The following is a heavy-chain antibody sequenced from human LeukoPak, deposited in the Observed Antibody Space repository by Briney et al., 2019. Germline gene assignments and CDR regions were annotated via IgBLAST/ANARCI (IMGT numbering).Heavy chain of an antibody. V-gene: IGHV3-9*03. CDR3: AKCGVEYSSSWGAFDI. CDR1: GFTFDDYA. D-gene: IGHD6-6*01. Sequence: PGGSLRLSCAASGFTFDDYAMHWVRQAPGKGLEWVSGISWNSGSIGYADSVKGRFTISRDNAKNSLYLQMNSLRAEDMALYYCAKCGVEYSSSWGAFDIWGQGTMVTVSS. CDR2: ISWNSGSI. J-gene: IGHJ3*02.